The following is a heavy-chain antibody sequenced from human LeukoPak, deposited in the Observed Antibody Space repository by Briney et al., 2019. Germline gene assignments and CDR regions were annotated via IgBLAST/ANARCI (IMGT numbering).Heavy chain of an antibody. V-gene: IGHV4-59*01. D-gene: IGHD6-13*01. CDR1: GGSISSYY. CDR3: ARGLYSSCWYGVDY. J-gene: IGHJ4*02. CDR2: IYYSGST. Sequence: PSETLSLTCTVSGGSISSYYWSWIRQPPGKGLEWIGYIYYSGSTNYNPSLKSRVTISVDTSKNQFSLKLSSVTAADTAVYYCARGLYSSCWYGVDYWGQGTLVTVSS.